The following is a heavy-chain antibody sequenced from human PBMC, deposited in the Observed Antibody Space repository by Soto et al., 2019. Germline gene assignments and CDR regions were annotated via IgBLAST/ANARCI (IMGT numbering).Heavy chain of an antibody. D-gene: IGHD6-19*01. CDR2: IYYSATT. J-gene: IGHJ6*02. CDR3: ARDGPVDNYYYYGMDV. V-gene: IGHV4-59*01. Sequence: SEALSLTCSVSGTSITNNYWSWIRQPPGKGLEWIGYIYYSATTNYNPSLKSRVTISVDTSKNQFSLKLSSVTAADTAVYYCARDGPVDNYYYYGMDVWGQGTTVTVSS. CDR1: GTSITNNY.